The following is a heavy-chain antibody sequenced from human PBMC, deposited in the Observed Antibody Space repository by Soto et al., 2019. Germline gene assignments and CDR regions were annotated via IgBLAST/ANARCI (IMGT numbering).Heavy chain of an antibody. CDR1: GFTFSSYG. V-gene: IGHV3-33*01. D-gene: IGHD3-16*02. J-gene: IGHJ4*02. CDR3: ARVSRSGRATDVIGY. CDR2: IWYDGSNK. Sequence: PGGSLRLSCAASGFTFSSYGMHWVRQAPGKGLEWVAVIWYDGSNKYYADSVKGRFTISRDNSKNTLYLQMNSLRAEDTAVYYCARVSRSGRATDVIGYWGQGTLVTVSS.